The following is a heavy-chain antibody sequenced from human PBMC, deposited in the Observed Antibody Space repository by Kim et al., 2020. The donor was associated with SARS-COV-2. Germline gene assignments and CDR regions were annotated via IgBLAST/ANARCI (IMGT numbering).Heavy chain of an antibody. CDR3: ARENGSWRPLGY. Sequence: SETLSLTCTVSGDSMSSYFWTWIRQPAGKGVEWIGRISASGITDYNPSLKSRVSMSVDTSKNQFSLNLSSVTAADTAMYYCARENGSWRPLGYCGQGTLV. CDR2: ISASGIT. CDR1: GDSMSSYF. V-gene: IGHV4-4*07. D-gene: IGHD2-15*01. J-gene: IGHJ1*01.